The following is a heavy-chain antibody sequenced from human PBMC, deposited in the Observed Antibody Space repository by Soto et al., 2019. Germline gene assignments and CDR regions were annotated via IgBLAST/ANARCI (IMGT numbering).Heavy chain of an antibody. CDR3: ARDSGNLGNWAYFFDY. CDR2: ISAYNRNT. J-gene: IGHJ4*02. V-gene: IGHV1-18*01. CDR1: GYTFTDFG. Sequence: QGQLVQSGAEVKKPGASVKVSCKASGYTFTDFGISWVRQAPGQGLEWMGWISAYNRNTNYAQKVQGRVTMTTVTSTRTAYRELRILTSDDTAVYYCARDSGNLGNWAYFFDYWGQGTLVTVS. D-gene: IGHD3-16*01.